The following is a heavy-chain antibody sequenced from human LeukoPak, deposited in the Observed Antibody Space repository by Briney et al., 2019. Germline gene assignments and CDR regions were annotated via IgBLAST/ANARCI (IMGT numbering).Heavy chain of an antibody. V-gene: IGHV3-30*18. D-gene: IGHD5-12*01. CDR1: GFTFSSYD. Sequence: PGGSLRLSCAASGFTFSSYDMHWVRQAPGKGLEWVAVISYDGRNKYYPDSVKGRFTISRDNSKNTLYLQTNSLRAEDTAVYYCAKDYDDAFDMWGQGTMVTVSS. J-gene: IGHJ3*02. CDR2: ISYDGRNK. CDR3: AKDYDDAFDM.